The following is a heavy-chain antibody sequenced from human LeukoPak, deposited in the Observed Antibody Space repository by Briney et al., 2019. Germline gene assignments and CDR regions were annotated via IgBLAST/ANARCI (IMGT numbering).Heavy chain of an antibody. CDR3: AKDHNYDILTGGYFDY. D-gene: IGHD3-9*01. CDR2: ISWNSGSI. V-gene: IGHV3-9*01. J-gene: IGHJ4*02. CDR1: GFTFDDYA. Sequence: QAGGSLRLSCAASGFTFDDYAMHWVRQAPGKGLEWVSGISWNSGSIGYADSVKGRFTISRDNAKNSLYLQMNSLRAEDTALYYCAKDHNYDILTGGYFDYWGQGTLVTVSS.